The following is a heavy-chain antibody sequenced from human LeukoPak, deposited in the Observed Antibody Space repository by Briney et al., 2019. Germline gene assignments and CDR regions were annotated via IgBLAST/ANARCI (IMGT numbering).Heavy chain of an antibody. J-gene: IGHJ4*02. CDR2: IIPILGIA. CDR1: GGTFSSYA. Sequence: GASVKVSCKASGGTFSSYAISWVRQAPGHGLEWMGRIIPILGIANYAQKFQGRVTITADKSTSTAYMELSSLRSEDTAVYYCAREPGPSAAAATGYWGQGTLVTVSS. CDR3: AREPGPSAAAATGY. V-gene: IGHV1-69*04. D-gene: IGHD6-13*01.